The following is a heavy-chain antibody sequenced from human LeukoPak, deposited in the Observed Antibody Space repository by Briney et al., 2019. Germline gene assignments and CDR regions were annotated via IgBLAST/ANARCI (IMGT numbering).Heavy chain of an antibody. CDR2: INHSGST. D-gene: IGHD3-10*01. Sequence: SETLSLTCAVYGGSFSGYYWSWIRQPPGKGLEWIGEINHSGSTNYNPSLKSRVTISVDTSKNQFSPKLSSVTAADTAVYYCARGGRRLLWFGEPRRKYYFDYWGQGTLVTVSS. CDR3: ARGGRRLLWFGEPRRKYYFDY. CDR1: GGSFSGYY. J-gene: IGHJ4*02. V-gene: IGHV4-34*01.